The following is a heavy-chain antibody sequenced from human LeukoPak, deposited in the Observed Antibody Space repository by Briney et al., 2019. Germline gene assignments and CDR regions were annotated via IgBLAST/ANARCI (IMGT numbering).Heavy chain of an antibody. V-gene: IGHV3-21*01. J-gene: IGHJ4*02. CDR1: GFTFSTYS. CDR2: ISRSSSYI. Sequence: GSLRLSCAASGFTFSTYSMNWVRQAPGKGLEWVSSISRSSSYIYYADSVKGRFTISGDNAKNSLYLQMDSLRAEDTAVYYCARGLPPSPGTTFGGVIVRPVDYWGQGTLVTVSS. CDR3: ARGLPPSPGTTFGGVIVRPVDY. D-gene: IGHD3-16*02.